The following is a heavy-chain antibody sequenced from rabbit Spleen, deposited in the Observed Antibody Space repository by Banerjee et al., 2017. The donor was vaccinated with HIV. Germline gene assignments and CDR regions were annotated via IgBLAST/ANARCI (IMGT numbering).Heavy chain of an antibody. CDR3: ARDAGTSFSTYGMDL. V-gene: IGHV1S45*01. D-gene: IGHD8-1*01. J-gene: IGHJ6*01. CDR1: GFSFSSGYD. Sequence: QEQLVESGGGLVQPEGSLTLTCTASGFSFSSGYDISWVRQAPGKGLEWIAYIDTGSSGSTYSATWAKGRFTISKTSSTTGTLQMTRLTAADTATYFCARDAGTSFSTYGMDLWGPGTLVTVS. CDR2: IDTGSSGST.